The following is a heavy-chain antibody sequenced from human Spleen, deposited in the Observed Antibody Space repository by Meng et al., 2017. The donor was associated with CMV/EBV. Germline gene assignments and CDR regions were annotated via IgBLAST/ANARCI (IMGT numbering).Heavy chain of an antibody. D-gene: IGHD4-17*01. CDR3: AREGHYGDYVDY. CDR1: GGSISSFY. Sequence: SETLSLTCTVSGGSISSFYWSWIRQSPGKGLEWIGNIYYIGRTNYNPSLKGRVTISVDTSKHQFFLNLNSVTAADTAVYYCAREGHYGDYVDYWGQGTPVTVSS. J-gene: IGHJ4*02. CDR2: IYYIGRT. V-gene: IGHV4-59*01.